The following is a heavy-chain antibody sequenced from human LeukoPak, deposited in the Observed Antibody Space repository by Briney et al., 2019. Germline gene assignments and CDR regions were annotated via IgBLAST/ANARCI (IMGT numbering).Heavy chain of an antibody. CDR2: IYYSGST. CDR3: ARVYYGSGSYYNAYYYYYMDV. CDR1: GGSISSHY. Sequence: SQTLSLTCTVSGGSISSHYWSWIRQPPGKGLEWVGYIYYSGSTNYNPSLKSRVTISVDTSKNQFSLKLSSVTAADTAVYYCARVYYGSGSYYNAYYYYYMDVWGKGTTVTVSS. J-gene: IGHJ6*03. V-gene: IGHV4-59*11. D-gene: IGHD3-10*01.